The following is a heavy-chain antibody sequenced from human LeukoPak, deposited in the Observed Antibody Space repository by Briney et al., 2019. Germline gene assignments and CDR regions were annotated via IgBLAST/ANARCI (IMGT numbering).Heavy chain of an antibody. CDR2: IFTTENT. J-gene: IGHJ4*02. Sequence: SETLSLTCTVSGAFISSYYWSWIRQPAGRGLEWIGRIFTTENTDYNPSLTSRVTMSIDTSKNQFSLELRSVTAADTAVYYCTRDPAFYGSGDWGQGTLVTVSS. D-gene: IGHD3-10*01. CDR3: TRDPAFYGSGD. CDR1: GAFISSYY. V-gene: IGHV4-4*07.